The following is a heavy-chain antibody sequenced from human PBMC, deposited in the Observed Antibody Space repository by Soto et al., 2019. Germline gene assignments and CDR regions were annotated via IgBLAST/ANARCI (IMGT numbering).Heavy chain of an antibody. CDR1: GGSISSSSYY. V-gene: IGHV4-39*01. D-gene: IGHD6-19*01. CDR3: ASTSIAVDAYYYGMDV. Sequence: PSETLSLTCTVSGGSISSSSYYWGWIRQPPGKGLEWIGSIYYSGSTYYNPSLKSRVTISVDTSKNQFSLKLSSVTAADTAVYYCASTSIAVDAYYYGMDVWGQGTTVTVSS. J-gene: IGHJ6*02. CDR2: IYYSGST.